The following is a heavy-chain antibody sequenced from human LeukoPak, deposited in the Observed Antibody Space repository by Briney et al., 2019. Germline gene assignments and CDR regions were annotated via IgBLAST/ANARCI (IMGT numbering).Heavy chain of an antibody. CDR1: GGSISSGDYY. Sequence: PSQTLSLTRTVSGGSISSGDYYWSWIRQPPGKGLEWIGYIYYSGSTYYNPSLKSRVTISVDTSKNQFSLKLSSVTAADTAVYYCARGASLEWLYWFDPWGQGTLVTVSS. CDR2: IYYSGST. D-gene: IGHD3-3*01. J-gene: IGHJ5*02. V-gene: IGHV4-30-4*08. CDR3: ARGASLEWLYWFDP.